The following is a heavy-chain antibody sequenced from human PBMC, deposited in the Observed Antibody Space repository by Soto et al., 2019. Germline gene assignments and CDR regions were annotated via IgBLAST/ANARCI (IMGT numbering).Heavy chain of an antibody. CDR3: AAETPDIVVVPAAIYDAFDI. J-gene: IGHJ3*02. CDR1: GYTFTGYY. Sequence: ASVKVSCKASGYTFTGYYMHWVRQARGQRLEWIGWIVVGSGNTNYAQKFQERVTITRDMSTSTAYMELSSLRSEDTAVYYCAAETPDIVVVPAAIYDAFDIWGQGTMVTVSS. D-gene: IGHD2-2*01. V-gene: IGHV1-58*02. CDR2: IVVGSGNT.